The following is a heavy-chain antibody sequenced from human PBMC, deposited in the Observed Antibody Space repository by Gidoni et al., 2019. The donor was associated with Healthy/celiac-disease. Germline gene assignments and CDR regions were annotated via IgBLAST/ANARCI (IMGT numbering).Heavy chain of an antibody. D-gene: IGHD4-17*01. CDR1: GGSISSGGYY. Sequence: QVQLQESGPGLVKPSQTLSLTCTFSGGSISSGGYYWSWIRQHPGKGLEWIGYIYYSGSTYYNPSLKSRVTISVDTSKNQFSLKLSSVTAADTAVYYCARKVSVTTEHAFDIWGQGTMVTVSS. J-gene: IGHJ3*02. V-gene: IGHV4-31*03. CDR2: IYYSGST. CDR3: ARKVSVTTEHAFDI.